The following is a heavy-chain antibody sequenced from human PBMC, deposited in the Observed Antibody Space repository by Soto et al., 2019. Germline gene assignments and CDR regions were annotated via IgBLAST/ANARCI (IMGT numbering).Heavy chain of an antibody. CDR1: RGTFSSYT. Sequence: QVQLVQSGAEVKKPGSSVKVSCKASRGTFSSYTISWVRQAPGQGLEWMGRIIPILGRANCAQKFQGRVTITADKSTSTAYMELSSLRSEDTAVYYCAAGYSSGWSVDYWGQGTLVPVSS. V-gene: IGHV1-69*02. J-gene: IGHJ4*02. CDR2: IIPILGRA. CDR3: AAGYSSGWSVDY. D-gene: IGHD6-19*01.